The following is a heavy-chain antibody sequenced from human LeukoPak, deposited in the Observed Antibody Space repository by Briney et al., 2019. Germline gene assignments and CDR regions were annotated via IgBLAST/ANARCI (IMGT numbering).Heavy chain of an antibody. CDR2: INHSGST. J-gene: IGHJ4*02. CDR1: GFTFSGYE. Sequence: GSLRLSCAASGFTFSGYEMNWVRQPPGKGLEWIGEINHSGSTNYNPSLKSRVTISVDTSKNQFSLKLTSVTAADTAVYYCASGWVPFDYWGQGTLVTVSS. V-gene: IGHV4-34*08. CDR3: ASGWVPFDY. D-gene: IGHD1-14*01.